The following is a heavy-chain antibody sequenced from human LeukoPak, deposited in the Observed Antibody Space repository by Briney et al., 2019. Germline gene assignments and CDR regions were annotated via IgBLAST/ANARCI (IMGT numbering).Heavy chain of an antibody. V-gene: IGHV4-59*08. CDR1: GGSISSYY. J-gene: IGHJ4*02. CDR3: ARHSLILTGYPFDY. CDR2: IYYSGST. Sequence: SETLSLTCTVSGGSISSYYWSWIRQPPGKELEWIGYIYYSGSTKYNPSLKSQVIISIDTSKNQFSLKLSSVTAADTAVYYCARHSLILTGYPFDYWGQGTLVTVSS. D-gene: IGHD3-9*01.